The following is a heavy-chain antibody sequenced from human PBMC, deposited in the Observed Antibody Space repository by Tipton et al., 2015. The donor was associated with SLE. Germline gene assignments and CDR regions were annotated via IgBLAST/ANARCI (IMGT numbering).Heavy chain of an antibody. CDR3: AREGLGTSYYYYMDV. V-gene: IGHV4-34*01. D-gene: IGHD7-27*01. CDR2: INHSGNT. CDR1: GGSFSGND. Sequence: TLSLTCAVYGGSFSGNDWSWIRQSPGKGLEGIGEINHSGNTNYNPSLKSRVTISVDTSKNQFSLKLSSVTAADTAVYYCAREGLGTSYYYYMDVWGKGTTVTVSS. J-gene: IGHJ6*03.